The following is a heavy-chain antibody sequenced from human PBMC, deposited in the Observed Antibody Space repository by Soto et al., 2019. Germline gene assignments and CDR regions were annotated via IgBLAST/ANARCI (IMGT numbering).Heavy chain of an antibody. V-gene: IGHV1-69*13. J-gene: IGHJ6*02. CDR2: IIPIFGTA. CDR1: GGTFSSYA. CDR3: ARDHDGGKYGYYYGMDV. D-gene: IGHD1-26*01. Sequence: GASVKVSCKASGGTFSSYAISWVRQAPGQGLEWMGGIIPIFGTANYAQKFQGRVTITADGSTSTAYMELSSLRSEDTAVYYCARDHDGGKYGYYYGMDVWGQGTTVTVS.